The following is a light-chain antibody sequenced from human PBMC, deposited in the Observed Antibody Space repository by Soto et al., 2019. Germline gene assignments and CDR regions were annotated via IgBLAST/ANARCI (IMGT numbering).Light chain of an antibody. V-gene: IGKV3-15*01. CDR2: AAS. Sequence: EIVMTQSPATLSVSPGERATLSCRASQRINSHLAWYQQTPGQAPWLFIYAASSRATGIPARFSGSGSGTEFTLTISSLQSEDVAVYFCQHYNDWLSLSFGGGTKVEIK. J-gene: IGKJ4*01. CDR1: QRINSH. CDR3: QHYNDWLSLS.